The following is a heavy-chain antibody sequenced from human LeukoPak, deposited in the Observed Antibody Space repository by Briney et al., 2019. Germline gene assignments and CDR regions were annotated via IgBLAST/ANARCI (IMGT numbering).Heavy chain of an antibody. CDR3: ARVYYDARGDSNHCDI. D-gene: IGHD3-22*01. CDR2: TSHSGST. J-gene: IGHJ3*02. V-gene: IGHV4-59*01. CDR1: GGSISSSH. Sequence: SETLSLTCTVSGGSISSSHWRWIRQPPERGLEWIGYTSHSGSTNYKPSLKSRVSISIDTSKNQFSLKLNYVTAADTAMYYCARVYYDARGDSNHCDIWGQGTMVTVSS.